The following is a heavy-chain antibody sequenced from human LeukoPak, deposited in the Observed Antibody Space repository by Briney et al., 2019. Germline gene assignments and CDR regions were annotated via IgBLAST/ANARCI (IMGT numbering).Heavy chain of an antibody. CDR1: GGSFRSSSYS. Sequence: SETLSLTCTVSGGSFRSSSYSWGWFGQPPGKGLGWFGRIYYSGSPYYNPPLKSRVTISVDTSKNQFSLKLSSVTAADTAVYYCAREYRSSSWTNWYFDLWGRGTLVTVSS. CDR3: AREYRSSSWTNWYFDL. V-gene: IGHV4-39*07. D-gene: IGHD6-13*01. CDR2: IYYSGSP. J-gene: IGHJ2*01.